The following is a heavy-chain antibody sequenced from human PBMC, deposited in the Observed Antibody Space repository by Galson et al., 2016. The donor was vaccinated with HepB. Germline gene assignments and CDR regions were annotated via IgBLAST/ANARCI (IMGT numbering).Heavy chain of an antibody. J-gene: IGHJ4*02. D-gene: IGHD5-24*01. CDR1: GYTFDTYG. V-gene: IGHV1-18*01. CDR2: ISTFNGDT. CDR3: VRGGRWLPIDY. Sequence: SVKVSCKASGYTFDTYGLSWVRQAPGQGLEWMGWISTFNGDTNYAQKYQGRVTMTTDTSTSTVHMELRSLRSDDTVVFYCVRGGRWLPIDYWGQGTLVTVSS.